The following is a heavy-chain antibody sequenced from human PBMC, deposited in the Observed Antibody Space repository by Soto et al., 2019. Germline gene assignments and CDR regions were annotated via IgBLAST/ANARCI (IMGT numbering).Heavy chain of an antibody. D-gene: IGHD3-22*01. CDR1: GFTFSSYA. V-gene: IGHV3-23*01. CDR3: AKDLGYYDSSGYGALFDY. CDR2: ISGSGGST. J-gene: IGHJ4*02. Sequence: GGSLRLSCAASGFTFSSYAMSWVRQAPGKGLEWVSAISGSGGSTYYADSVKGRFTISRDNSKNTLYLQMNSLRAEDTAVYYCAKDLGYYDSSGYGALFDYWGQGTLVTVSS.